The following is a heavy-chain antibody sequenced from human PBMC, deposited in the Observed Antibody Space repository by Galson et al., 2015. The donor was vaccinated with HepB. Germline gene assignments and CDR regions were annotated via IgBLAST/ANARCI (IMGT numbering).Heavy chain of an antibody. J-gene: IGHJ4*02. CDR3: ARLAGGSYYYSDY. V-gene: IGHV5-51*01. Sequence: QSGAEVKKPGESLQISCQGSGYSFAEYWIAWVRQTPGKGLEWMGIIYPDDSDARYGPSFRGQVTILVDTSTNTAYLQWSSLKASDTAMFYCARLAGGSYYYSDYWGQGTLVTVSS. CDR2: IYPDDSDA. CDR1: GYSFAEYW. D-gene: IGHD3-10*01.